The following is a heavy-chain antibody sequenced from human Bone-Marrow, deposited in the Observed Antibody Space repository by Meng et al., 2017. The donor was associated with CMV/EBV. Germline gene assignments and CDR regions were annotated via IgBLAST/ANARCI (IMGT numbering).Heavy chain of an antibody. CDR2: IGTDGRSQ. CDR1: GFRFSYYM. CDR3: VRTIAGNTELGGY. V-gene: IGHV3-30*02. J-gene: IGHJ4*02. D-gene: IGHD1-14*01. Sequence: GGSLRLSCAASGFRFSYYMIHWVRQAPGKGLEWVALIGTDGRSQYYANSVRGRFAMSRDNSKRTISLNMNRLRSDDKAMYYCVRTIAGNTELGGYWGQGNLVTASS.